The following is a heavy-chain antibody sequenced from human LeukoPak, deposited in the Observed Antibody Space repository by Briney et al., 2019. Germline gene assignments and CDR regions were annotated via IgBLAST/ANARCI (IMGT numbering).Heavy chain of an antibody. CDR3: ARRRTSYGPVSAFDI. CDR2: IYPRDGST. J-gene: IGHJ3*02. Sequence: ASVKVSCKASGYTFTSNYIHWVRQAPGQGLEWMGMIYPRDGSTSYAQKFQGRVTMTRDTSTSTVYMELSSLRSEDTAVYYCARRRTSYGPVSAFDIWGQGTMVAVSS. CDR1: GYTFTSNY. D-gene: IGHD2/OR15-2a*01. V-gene: IGHV1-46*01.